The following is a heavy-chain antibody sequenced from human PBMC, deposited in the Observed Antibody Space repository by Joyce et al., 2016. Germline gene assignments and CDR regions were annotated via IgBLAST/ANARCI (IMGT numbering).Heavy chain of an antibody. J-gene: IGHJ4*02. Sequence: QVQLQESGPGLVKPSQPLSLTCTVSGGSISSGDYYWSWFRQSPGKGLEWIGYIYFSGSTHRNTSLKSRLTISADTSKNQFSLKVRSVTAADTAVYYCARGNGDFWSGYYNYFDYWGQGILVTVSS. D-gene: IGHD3-3*01. V-gene: IGHV4-30-4*01. CDR1: GGSISSGDYY. CDR3: ARGNGDFWSGYYNYFDY. CDR2: IYFSGST.